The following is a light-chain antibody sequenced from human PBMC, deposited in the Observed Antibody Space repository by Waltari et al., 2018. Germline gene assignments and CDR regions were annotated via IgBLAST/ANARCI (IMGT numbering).Light chain of an antibody. Sequence: DVVMTQSPLSLPVTLGQPASISCTSSQSLVHSDGNTHLVWFNPRPGQSPRRLIYKVSIRDSEVPDRFSGGGSATDFTLRISRVEAEDVGVYYCMQGTHWPYTFGQGTKLDIK. CDR2: KVS. CDR3: MQGTHWPYT. CDR1: QSLVHSDGNTH. V-gene: IGKV2-30*02. J-gene: IGKJ2*01.